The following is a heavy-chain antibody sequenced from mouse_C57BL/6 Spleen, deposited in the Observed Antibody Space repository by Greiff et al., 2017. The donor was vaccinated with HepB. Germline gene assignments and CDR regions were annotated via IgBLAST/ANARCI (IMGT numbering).Heavy chain of an antibody. Sequence: SGAELVRPGTSVKMSCKASGYTFTNYWIGWAKQRPGHGLEWIGDIYPGGVYTNYNEKFKGKATLTADKSSSTAYMQFSSLTSEDSAIYSCARYDYDDWFAYWGQGTLVTVSA. J-gene: IGHJ3*01. D-gene: IGHD2-4*01. CDR3: ARYDYDDWFAY. CDR1: GYTFTNYW. CDR2: IYPGGVYT. V-gene: IGHV1-63*01.